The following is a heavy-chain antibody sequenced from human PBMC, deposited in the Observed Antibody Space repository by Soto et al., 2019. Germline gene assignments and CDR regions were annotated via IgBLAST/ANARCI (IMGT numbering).Heavy chain of an antibody. CDR1: GFTFSNYA. CDR3: ARDYSYQRSMDV. D-gene: IGHD2-15*01. J-gene: IGHJ6*02. Sequence: PGGSLRLSCAASGFTFSNYAIHWVRQAPGKGLEWVAVISYDGSNKYYTDSVKGRFIISRDNSENTLYLQMSGLRAEDTAVYYCARDYSYQRSMDVWGQGTTVTVSS. CDR2: ISYDGSNK. V-gene: IGHV3-30-3*01.